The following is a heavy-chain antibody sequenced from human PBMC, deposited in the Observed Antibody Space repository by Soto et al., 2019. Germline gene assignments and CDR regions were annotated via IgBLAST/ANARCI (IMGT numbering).Heavy chain of an antibody. V-gene: IGHV1-18*01. CDR3: ARDVYDSCGYYPATPLFVY. CDR1: GYTFTSYG. J-gene: IGHJ4*02. Sequence: ASVKVSCKASGYTFTSYGICWVRQAPGQGLEWMGWISAYNGNTNYAQKLQGRVTMTRDTSTSTAYMELRSLRSDDTAVYYCARDVYDSCGYYPATPLFVYWGQGTLVTVSS. CDR2: ISAYNGNT. D-gene: IGHD3-22*01.